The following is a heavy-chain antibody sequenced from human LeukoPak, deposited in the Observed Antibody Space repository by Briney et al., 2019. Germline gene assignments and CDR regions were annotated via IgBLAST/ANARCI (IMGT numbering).Heavy chain of an antibody. J-gene: IGHJ4*02. CDR1: GFTFSSFA. CDR2: ISVTGNVT. Sequence: GGSLRLSCAASGFTFSSFAMTWVRQAPGRRLEWVSGISVTGNVTYYIDSVKGRFTISRDDSKSALYLQMDSLRADDTAVYYCVKDRIRGDSFWGQGTLVSVSS. CDR3: VKDRIRGDSF. D-gene: IGHD3-16*01. V-gene: IGHV3-23*01.